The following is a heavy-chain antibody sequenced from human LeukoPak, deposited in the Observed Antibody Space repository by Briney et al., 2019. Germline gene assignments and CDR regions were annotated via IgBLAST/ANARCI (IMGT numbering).Heavy chain of an antibody. CDR2: INHSGST. J-gene: IGHJ4*02. D-gene: IGHD2-21*02. CDR3: ARVTALGTANDY. CDR1: GGSFSGYY. V-gene: IGHV4-34*01. Sequence: PSETLSLTCAVYGGSFSGYYWSWIRQPPGKGLEWIGEINHSGSTNYNPSVKSRVTISVDTSKNQFSLKLTSVTAADTAVYYCARVTALGTANDYWGQGTLVTVSS.